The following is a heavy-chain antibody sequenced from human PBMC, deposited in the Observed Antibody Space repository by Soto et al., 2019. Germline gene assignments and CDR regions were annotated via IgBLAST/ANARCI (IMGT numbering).Heavy chain of an antibody. Sequence: QVQLVESGGGLVKPGGSLRLSCAASGFTFSDYYMSWIRQAPGKGLEWVSYISISGSTIYYEDSVKVQFTIYRENAKDSLYLQKNGLGAEDTAAYYCAQRGSSAGGRVYWCQGTLVTVSS. CDR1: GFTFSDYY. D-gene: IGHD2-15*01. CDR3: AQRGSSAGGRVY. CDR2: ISISGSTI. V-gene: IGHV3-11*01. J-gene: IGHJ4*02.